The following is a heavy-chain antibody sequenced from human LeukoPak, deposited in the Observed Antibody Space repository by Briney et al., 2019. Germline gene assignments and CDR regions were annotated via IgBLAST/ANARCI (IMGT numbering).Heavy chain of an antibody. CDR1: GYTFTSYG. D-gene: IGHD2-2*01. J-gene: IGHJ6*03. CDR2: ISAYNGNT. CDR3: ARGPIIDIAIVPAADEYYYMDV. Sequence: ASVKVSCKASGYTFTSYGISWVRQAPGQGLEWMGWISAYNGNTNYAQKLQGRVTMTTDTSTSTAYMELRSLRSDDTAVYYCARGPIIDIAIVPAADEYYYMDVWGKGTTVTVSS. V-gene: IGHV1-18*01.